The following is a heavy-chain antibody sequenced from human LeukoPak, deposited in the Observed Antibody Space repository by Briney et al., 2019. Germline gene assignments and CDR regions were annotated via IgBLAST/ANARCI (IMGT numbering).Heavy chain of an antibody. CDR1: GFTFSSYE. Sequence: RPGGSLRLSCAASGFTFSSYEMNWVRKAPGKGLEWVSYISSSGSTRYYADSVKGRFTISRDNAKNSLSLQMNSLRAEDTAVYYCARDYYGSGKVFDYWGQGTLVTVSS. CDR2: ISSSGSTR. V-gene: IGHV3-48*03. J-gene: IGHJ4*02. D-gene: IGHD3-10*01. CDR3: ARDYYGSGKVFDY.